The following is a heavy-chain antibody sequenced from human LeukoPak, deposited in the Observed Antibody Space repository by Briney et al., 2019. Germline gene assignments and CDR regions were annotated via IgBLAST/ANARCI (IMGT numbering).Heavy chain of an antibody. CDR1: GFTFSDHY. CDR3: ARGVRQLDIKYYYYYYYLDV. D-gene: IGHD6-6*01. Sequence: GSLRLSCAASGFTFSDHYMDWIRQPPGKGLEWIGEINHSGSTNYNPSLKSRVTISVDTSKNQFSLKLSSVTAADTAVYYCARGVRQLDIKYYYYYYYLDVWGKGTTVTVSS. V-gene: IGHV4-34*01. CDR2: INHSGST. J-gene: IGHJ6*03.